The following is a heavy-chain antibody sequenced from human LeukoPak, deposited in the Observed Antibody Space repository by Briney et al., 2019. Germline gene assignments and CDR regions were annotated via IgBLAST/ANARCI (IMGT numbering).Heavy chain of an antibody. CDR3: ARDLVVPAAPNWFDP. D-gene: IGHD2-2*01. Sequence: GGSLRLSCAASGFTFSSYSMNWVRQAPGKGLEWVPSISSSSSYIYYADSVKGRFTISRDNAKNSLYLQMNSLRAEDTAVYYCARDLVVPAAPNWFDPWGQGTLVTVSS. CDR2: ISSSSSYI. CDR1: GFTFSSYS. V-gene: IGHV3-21*01. J-gene: IGHJ5*02.